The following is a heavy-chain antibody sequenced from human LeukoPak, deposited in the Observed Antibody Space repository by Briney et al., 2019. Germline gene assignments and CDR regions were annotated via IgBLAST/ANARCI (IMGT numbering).Heavy chain of an antibody. CDR2: ISGGGDNT. Sequence: GGSLGLSCAASGFPFSDFAMSWVRQAPGKGLEWVSTISGGGDNTYFADSVKGRFTISRDNSKNTLFLQMVSLRAEDTAVYYCAKFEGALLGNYYMDVWGKGTTVTVSS. J-gene: IGHJ6*03. CDR1: GFPFSDFA. V-gene: IGHV3-23*01. CDR3: AKFEGALLGNYYMDV.